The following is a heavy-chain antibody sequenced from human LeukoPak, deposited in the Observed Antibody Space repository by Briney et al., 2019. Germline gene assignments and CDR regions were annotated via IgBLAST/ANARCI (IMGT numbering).Heavy chain of an antibody. V-gene: IGHV1-18*01. CDR2: ISAYNGNT. J-gene: IGHJ5*02. Sequence: ASVKVSFKSSVYTFTSYGISWVRQAPGQGLEWMGWISAYNGNTNYAQKLQGRVTMTTDTSTSTAYMELRSLRSDDTAVYYCSKVDSSGWYVWFDPWGQGTLVTVSS. CDR1: VYTFTSYG. CDR3: SKVDSSGWYVWFDP. D-gene: IGHD6-19*01.